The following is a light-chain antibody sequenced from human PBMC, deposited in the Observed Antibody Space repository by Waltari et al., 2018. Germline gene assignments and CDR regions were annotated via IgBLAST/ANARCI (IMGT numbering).Light chain of an antibody. V-gene: IGKV3-15*01. CDR1: QSVGSK. Sequence: EIEMTQSPATLSVSPGERATLSCRASQSVGSKLAWYQQKPGQPPRLLIYDAYTRATGIPARCTGSGSGTEFTLTISSLQSEDFAVYHCLQYNHWPPWTFGQGTKVEIK. CDR3: LQYNHWPPWT. CDR2: DAY. J-gene: IGKJ1*01.